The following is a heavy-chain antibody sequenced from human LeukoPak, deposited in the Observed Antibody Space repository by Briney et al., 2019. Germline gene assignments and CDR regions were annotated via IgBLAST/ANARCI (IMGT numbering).Heavy chain of an antibody. CDR3: ARGGNYWPQWWFDP. J-gene: IGHJ5*02. CDR1: GGSISTYY. V-gene: IGHV4-59*01. D-gene: IGHD1-26*01. CDR2: IYYTGST. Sequence: SETLSLTCTVSGGSISTYYWSWIRQPPGKGLEWIGYIYYTGSTSYNPSLKSRVTMSLDASKNQFSLELNSVTPADTAVYYCARGGNYWPQWWFDPWGRGTLVAVSS.